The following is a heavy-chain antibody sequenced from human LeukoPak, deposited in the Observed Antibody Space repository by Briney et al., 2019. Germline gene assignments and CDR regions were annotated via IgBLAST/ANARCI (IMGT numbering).Heavy chain of an antibody. J-gene: IGHJ4*02. V-gene: IGHV4-61*02. D-gene: IGHD5-18*01. Sequence: KASQTLSLTCTVSGGSISSGSYYWSWIRQPAGKGLEWIGRIYTSGSTNYNPPLKSRVTISVDTSKNQFSLKLSSVTAADTAVYYCARESGGYSYGSFDYWGQGTLVTVSS. CDR1: GGSISSGSYY. CDR2: IYTSGST. CDR3: ARESGGYSYGSFDY.